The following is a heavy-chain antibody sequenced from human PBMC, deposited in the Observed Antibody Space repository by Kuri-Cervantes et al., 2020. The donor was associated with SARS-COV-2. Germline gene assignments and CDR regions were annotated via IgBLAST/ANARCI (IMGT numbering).Heavy chain of an antibody. Sequence: GESLKISCAASGFTFDDYGMSWVRQAPGKGLEWVSGINWNGGSTGYADSVKGRFTISRDNAKNTLYLQMNSLRAEDTAVYYCARVKQWLERTAFDIWGQGTMVTVSS. CDR1: GFTFDDYG. J-gene: IGHJ3*02. V-gene: IGHV3-20*04. CDR3: ARVKQWLERTAFDI. CDR2: INWNGGST. D-gene: IGHD6-19*01.